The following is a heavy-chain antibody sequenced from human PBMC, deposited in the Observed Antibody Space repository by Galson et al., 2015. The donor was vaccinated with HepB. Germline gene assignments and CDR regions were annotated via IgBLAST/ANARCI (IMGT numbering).Heavy chain of an antibody. Sequence: SLRLSCAASGFTFSSYAMHWVRQAPGKGLEWVAVISYDGSNKYYADSVKGRFTISRDNSKNTLYLQMSSLRAEDTAVYYCARDHLYYYGSGSSYDYWGQGTLVTVSS. CDR2: ISYDGSNK. V-gene: IGHV3-30*04. D-gene: IGHD3-10*01. CDR1: GFTFSSYA. CDR3: ARDHLYYYGSGSSYDY. J-gene: IGHJ4*02.